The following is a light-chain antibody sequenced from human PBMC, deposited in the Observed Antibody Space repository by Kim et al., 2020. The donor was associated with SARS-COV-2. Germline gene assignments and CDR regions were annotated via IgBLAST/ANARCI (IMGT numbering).Light chain of an antibody. CDR1: QSVGSSY. Sequence: SPGEKATLSCRASQSVGSSYLAWFQQKPGQAPRLVLYGVSSRPTGVPERFSGSGSGTDFTLTISRLEPEDFAVYYCQYYGRSPITFGQGSRLEIK. V-gene: IGKV3-20*01. J-gene: IGKJ5*01. CDR3: QYYGRSPIT. CDR2: GVS.